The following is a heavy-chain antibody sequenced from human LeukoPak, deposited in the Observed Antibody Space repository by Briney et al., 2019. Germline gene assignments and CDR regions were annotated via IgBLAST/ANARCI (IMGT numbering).Heavy chain of an antibody. CDR1: GYTFTSYG. Sequence: ASVKLSCKASGYTFTSYGISWVRQAPGQGLEWMGWISAYNGNTNYAQKLQGRVTMTTDTSTSTAYLELRSLSSDDTAVYYCAKTFSSSNEYNWFDPWGQGTLVTVSS. J-gene: IGHJ5*02. CDR3: AKTFSSSNEYNWFDP. CDR2: ISAYNGNT. V-gene: IGHV1-18*01. D-gene: IGHD6-13*01.